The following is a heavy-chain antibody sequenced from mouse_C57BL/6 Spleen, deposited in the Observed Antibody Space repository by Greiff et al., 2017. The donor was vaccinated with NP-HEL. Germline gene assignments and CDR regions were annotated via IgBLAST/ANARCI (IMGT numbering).Heavy chain of an antibody. CDR2: IHPNSGST. J-gene: IGHJ3*01. CDR3: YYYGNFKVFAY. Sequence: QVQLKQPGAELVKPGASVKLSCKASGYTFTSYWMHWVKQRPGQGLEWIGMIHPNSGSTNYNEKFKSKATLTVDKSSSTAYMQLSSLTSEDSAVYYCYYYGNFKVFAYWGQGTLVTVSA. D-gene: IGHD2-1*01. V-gene: IGHV1-64*01. CDR1: GYTFTSYW.